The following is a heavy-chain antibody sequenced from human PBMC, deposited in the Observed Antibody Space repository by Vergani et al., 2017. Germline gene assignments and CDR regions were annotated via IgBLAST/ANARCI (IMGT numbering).Heavy chain of an antibody. CDR2: IWYDGSNK. Sequence: QVQLVESGGGVVQPGRSLRLSCAASGFTFSSYGMHWVRQAPGKGLAWVAVIWYDGSNKYYADSVKGRFTISRDNSKNTLYLQMNSLRAEDTAVYYCARGRYSSSWYAYFQHWGQGTLVTVSS. V-gene: IGHV3-33*01. J-gene: IGHJ1*01. D-gene: IGHD6-13*01. CDR3: ARGRYSSSWYAYFQH. CDR1: GFTFSSYG.